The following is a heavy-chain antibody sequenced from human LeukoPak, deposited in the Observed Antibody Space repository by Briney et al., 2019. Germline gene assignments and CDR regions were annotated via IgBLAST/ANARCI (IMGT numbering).Heavy chain of an antibody. CDR3: ARVDLYSGSYYAFDI. D-gene: IGHD1-26*01. J-gene: IGHJ3*02. CDR1: GGSISSGSYY. V-gene: IGHV4-61*02. CDR2: IYTSGST. Sequence: PSQTLSLTCTVSGGSISSGSYYWRWLRQPAGTGLEWLGRIYTSGSTSYNPSLKSRVTISVDTSKNQFSLKLSSVTAADTAVYYCARVDLYSGSYYAFDIWGQGTMVTVSS.